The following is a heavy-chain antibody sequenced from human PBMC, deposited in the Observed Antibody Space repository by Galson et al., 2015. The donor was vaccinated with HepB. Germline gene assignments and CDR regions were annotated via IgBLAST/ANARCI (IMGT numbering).Heavy chain of an antibody. CDR3: AKGSASARPYYFDY. J-gene: IGHJ4*02. CDR1: GFTFSHYA. V-gene: IGHV3-23*01. CDR2: ITDSGGDT. Sequence: SLRLSCAASGFTFSHYAMSWVRQAPGKGLEWVSAITDSGGDTYSADSVKGRFTISRDNSKNMLFLQMDSLRAEDTAVYYCAKGSASARPYYFDYWSQGTLATVSS.